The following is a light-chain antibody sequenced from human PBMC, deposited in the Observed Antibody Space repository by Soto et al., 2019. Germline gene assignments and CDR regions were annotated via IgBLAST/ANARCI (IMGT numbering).Light chain of an antibody. CDR2: EVS. CDR3: SSYTNSDTWV. Sequence: QSVLTQPASVSGSPGQSITISCTRSSSDIGGYNYVSLYQQYPRKAPKLMIYEVSNRPSGISNRFSASKSGNTASLTISGVQAEDETDYYCSSYTNSDTWVFGGRTKLTVL. V-gene: IGLV2-14*01. CDR1: SSDIGGYNY. J-gene: IGLJ3*02.